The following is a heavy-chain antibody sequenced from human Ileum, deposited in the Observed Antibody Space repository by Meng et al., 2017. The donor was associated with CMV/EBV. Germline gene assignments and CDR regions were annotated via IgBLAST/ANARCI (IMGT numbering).Heavy chain of an antibody. Sequence: GESLKISCAASTFTLNNYGMNWVRQAPGKGLEWVPGSSSSDGRTYYADSVRGHFTISRDNSKNTLFLQMNSLRVEDTAVYYCANSGLRAWGQGTLVTVSS. V-gene: IGHV3-23*01. CDR1: TFTLNNYG. CDR3: ANSGLRA. D-gene: IGHD4-17*01. J-gene: IGHJ4*02. CDR2: SSSSDGRT.